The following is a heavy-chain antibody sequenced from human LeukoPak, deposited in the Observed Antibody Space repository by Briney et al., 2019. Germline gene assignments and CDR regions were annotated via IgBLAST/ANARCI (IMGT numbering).Heavy chain of an antibody. CDR1: GFTFSSYA. V-gene: IGHV3-23*01. CDR2: VSGRTGSA. J-gene: IGHJ3*02. D-gene: IGHD3-3*01. CDR3: AKPPEWYYEFWYAFDI. Sequence: QAGGSLRLSCAASGFTFSSYAMSWVRQAPGKGLEWVSSVSGRTGSAYYADSVKGRLTISRDTSKNTLYLQMNSLRAEDTAVYYCAKPPEWYYEFWYAFDIWGQGTMVTVSS.